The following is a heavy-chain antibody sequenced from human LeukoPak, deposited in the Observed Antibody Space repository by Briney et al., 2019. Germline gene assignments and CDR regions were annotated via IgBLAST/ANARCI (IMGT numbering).Heavy chain of an antibody. J-gene: IGHJ4*02. CDR2: IDFRGNT. D-gene: IGHD3-9*01. V-gene: IGHV4-39*01. Sequence: SETLSLTCTVSGGSISSSSYYWDWVRQPPGKGLEWIGSIDFRGNTYYNPSVKSRVTMSVDTSKNQFSLSLSSVTAADTAVFYCARRSPHNVYFHFFEYWGQGVLVTVSS. CDR3: ARRSPHNVYFHFFEY. CDR1: GGSISSSSYY.